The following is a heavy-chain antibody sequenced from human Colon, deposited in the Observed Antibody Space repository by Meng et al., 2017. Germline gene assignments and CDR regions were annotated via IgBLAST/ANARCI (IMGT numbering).Heavy chain of an antibody. CDR1: GGSIRSSNW. CDR2: IYHSGST. V-gene: IGHV4-4*02. J-gene: IGHJ3*02. Sequence: GSLRLSCAVSGGSIRSSNWWSWVRQPPGKGLEWIGEIYHSGSTNYNPSLKSRVTISVDKSKNQFSLKLSSVTAGDTAVYYCARQRQLVLHDAFDIWGQGTMVTVSS. D-gene: IGHD6-13*01. CDR3: ARQRQLVLHDAFDI.